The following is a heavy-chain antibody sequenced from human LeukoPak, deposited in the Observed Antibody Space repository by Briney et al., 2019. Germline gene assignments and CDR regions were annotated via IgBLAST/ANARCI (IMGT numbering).Heavy chain of an antibody. CDR2: IYTSGST. CDR3: AREAYSGYDSDPDY. Sequence: PSETLSLTCTVSGGSISSYYWSWIRQPAGKGLEWIGRIYTSGSTNYNPSLKSRVTMSVDTSKNQFSLKLSSVTAADTAVYYCAREAYSGYDSDPDYWGQGTLVTVSS. D-gene: IGHD5-12*01. V-gene: IGHV4-4*07. CDR1: GGSISSYY. J-gene: IGHJ4*02.